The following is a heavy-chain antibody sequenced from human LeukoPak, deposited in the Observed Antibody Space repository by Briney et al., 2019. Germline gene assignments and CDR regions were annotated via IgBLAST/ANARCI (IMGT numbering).Heavy chain of an antibody. J-gene: IGHJ4*02. CDR3: AKGGLSIVGATFDY. CDR1: GFTFSSYG. D-gene: IGHD1-26*01. Sequence: GGSLRLSCAASGFTFSSYGKHWVRQAPGKGLEWVAVISYDGSNKYYADSVKGRFTISRDNSKNTLYLQMNSLRAEDTAVYYCAKGGLSIVGATFDYWGQGTLVTVSS. CDR2: ISYDGSNK. V-gene: IGHV3-30*18.